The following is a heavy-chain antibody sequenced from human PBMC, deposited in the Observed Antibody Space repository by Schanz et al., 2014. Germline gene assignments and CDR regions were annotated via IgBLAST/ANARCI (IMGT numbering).Heavy chain of an antibody. CDR2: ISPYNGNT. D-gene: IGHD6-19*01. V-gene: IGHV1-18*01. Sequence: QVQLVQSGAEVKKPGASVKVSCKASGYTFISYGIKWVRQAPGQGLEWMGWISPYNGNTDYARNLQDRLTMTTDTSTTTAYMDLRNLRSDDTAVYYCARGGYSSGWYDRDIAHFDYWGQGTLVTVSS. J-gene: IGHJ4*02. CDR1: GYTFISYG. CDR3: ARGGYSSGWYDRDIAHFDY.